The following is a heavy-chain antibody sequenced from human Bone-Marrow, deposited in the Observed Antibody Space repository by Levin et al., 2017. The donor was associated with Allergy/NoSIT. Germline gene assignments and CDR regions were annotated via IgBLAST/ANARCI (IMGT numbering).Heavy chain of an antibody. CDR3: TRGALERWLQRADY. CDR2: IKSKPYGETI. CDR1: GFTFADYA. J-gene: IGHJ4*02. Sequence: RGESLKISCTTSGFTFADYAVSWVRQAPGKGLEWIAFIKSKPYGETIEYAASVQGRFTISRDDSKSIAYLQMNSLKTEDTAVYFCTRGALERWLQRADYWGQGTLVTVSS. V-gene: IGHV3-49*04. D-gene: IGHD5-24*01.